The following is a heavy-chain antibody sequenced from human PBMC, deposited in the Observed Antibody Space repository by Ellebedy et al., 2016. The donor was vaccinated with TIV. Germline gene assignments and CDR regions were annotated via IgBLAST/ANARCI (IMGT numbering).Heavy chain of an antibody. CDR3: ARRPYCSTTTCYGLDY. D-gene: IGHD2-2*01. V-gene: IGHV4-34*01. Sequence: SQTLSLTXAVSGGSLRGYYWSWVRQPPGKGLEWIGEINHSGSTNHNPSLKSRVTISVDTSKNQFSLKLRSVTAADTAVYFCARRPYCSTTTCYGLDYWGQGTLVTVSS. J-gene: IGHJ4*02. CDR2: INHSGST. CDR1: GGSLRGYY.